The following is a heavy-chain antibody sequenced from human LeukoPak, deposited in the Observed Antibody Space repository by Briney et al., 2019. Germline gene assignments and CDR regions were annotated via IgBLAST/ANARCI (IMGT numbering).Heavy chain of an antibody. J-gene: IGHJ4*02. D-gene: IGHD5-12*01. CDR3: AKSYNGYESKPDY. V-gene: IGHV3-30*18. CDR2: ISYDGSNK. Sequence: GGSLRLSCAASGFTFSSYGMHWVRQAPGKGLEWVAVISYDGSNKYYADSVKGRFTISRDNSKITLYLQMNSLRAEDTAVYYCAKSYNGYESKPDYWGQGTLVTASS. CDR1: GFTFSSYG.